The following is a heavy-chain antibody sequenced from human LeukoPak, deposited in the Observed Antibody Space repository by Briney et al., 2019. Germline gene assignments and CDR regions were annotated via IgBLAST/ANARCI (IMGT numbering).Heavy chain of an antibody. CDR1: GGSISSYY. CDR2: IYNSGST. J-gene: IGHJ4*02. V-gene: IGHV4-59*01. CDR3: ARDHGSSGFNY. Sequence: PSETLSLTCTVSGGSISSYYWSWIRQPPGKGLEWIGYIYNSGSTNYSPSLKSRVTISVDTTKNLFSLKLNSVTAADTAVYYCARDHGSSGFNYWGQGTLVTVSS. D-gene: IGHD1-26*01.